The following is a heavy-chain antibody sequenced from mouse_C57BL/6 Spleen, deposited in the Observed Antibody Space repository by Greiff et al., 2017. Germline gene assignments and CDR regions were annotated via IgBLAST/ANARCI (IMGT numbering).Heavy chain of an antibody. CDR1: GFTFSNYW. Sequence: EVKLVESGGGLVQPGGSMKLSCVASGFTFSNYWMNWVRQSPEKGLEWVAQIRLKSDNYATHYAESVKGRFTISRDDSKSSVYLQMNNLRAEDTGIYYCQEGGSALYFDYWGQGTTLTVSS. CDR3: QEGGSALYFDY. D-gene: IGHD1-1*01. CDR2: IRLKSDNYAT. V-gene: IGHV6-3*01. J-gene: IGHJ2*01.